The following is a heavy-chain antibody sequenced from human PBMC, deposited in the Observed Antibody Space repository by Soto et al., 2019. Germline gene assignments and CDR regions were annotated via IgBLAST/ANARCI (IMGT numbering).Heavy chain of an antibody. V-gene: IGHV2-5*01. CDR2: IYWHDDK. CDR1: GFSLTTTGVG. Sequence: SCPTLVHPPQTLTLTCTFSGFSLTTTGVGVSWIRQPPGKALEWLALIYWHDDKRYSPSLKSRLTITKDTSKNQVVLTMTNMDPVDTATYYCAHRGGAAVGPYYFDYWGQGALVTVSS. CDR3: AHRGGAAVGPYYFDY. D-gene: IGHD6-13*01. J-gene: IGHJ4*02.